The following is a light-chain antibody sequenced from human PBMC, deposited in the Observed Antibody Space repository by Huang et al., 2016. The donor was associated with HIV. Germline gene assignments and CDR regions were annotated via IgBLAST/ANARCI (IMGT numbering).Light chain of an antibody. V-gene: IGKV2-28*01. J-gene: IGKJ2*01. Sequence: DIVMTQSPLSLPVTPGEPASISCRSSQSLLHINGYNYLDWYLPRPGQSPQLLIYLGSNRGSGVPDRFSGSGSGTDFTLKISRVEAEDVGVYYCMQALQTPYTFGQGTKLEIK. CDR1: QSLLHINGYNY. CDR3: MQALQTPYT. CDR2: LGS.